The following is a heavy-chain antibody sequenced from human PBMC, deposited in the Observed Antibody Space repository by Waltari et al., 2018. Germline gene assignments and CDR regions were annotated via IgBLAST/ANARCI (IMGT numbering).Heavy chain of an antibody. CDR3: AIGIYYDSSGYPYFDY. CDR2: IYHSWGT. CDR1: GGSISSSNW. D-gene: IGHD3-22*01. J-gene: IGHJ4*02. V-gene: IGHV4-4*02. Sequence: QVQLQESGPGLVKPSGTLSLTCAVSGGSISSSNWWSWVRQPPGKGLEWIGEIYHSWGTNYNPSLKSRVTISVDKSKNQFSLKLSSVTAADTAVYYCAIGIYYDSSGYPYFDYWGQGTLVTVSS.